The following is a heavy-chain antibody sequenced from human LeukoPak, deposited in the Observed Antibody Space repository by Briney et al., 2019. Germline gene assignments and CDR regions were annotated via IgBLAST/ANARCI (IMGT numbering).Heavy chain of an antibody. Sequence: GGSLRLSCAASGFTFSSYGMHWVRQAPGKGLEWVAFIRYDGSNKYYADSVKGRFTISRDNSKNTLYLQMNSLRSEDTAVYYCASPISVVTIFGVVTYDAFDIWGQGTMVTVSS. D-gene: IGHD3-3*01. V-gene: IGHV3-30*02. J-gene: IGHJ3*02. CDR3: ASPISVVTIFGVVTYDAFDI. CDR2: IRYDGSNK. CDR1: GFTFSSYG.